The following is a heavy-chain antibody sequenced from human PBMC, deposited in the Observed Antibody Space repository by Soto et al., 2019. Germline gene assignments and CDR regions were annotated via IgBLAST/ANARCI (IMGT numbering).Heavy chain of an antibody. CDR3: ARYAAVAGILDY. J-gene: IGHJ4*02. Sequence: SETLSLTCTVSGGSISSYYWSWIRQPPGKGLEWIGNIYYSGSTNYNPSLKSRVTLSVDTSKNQFSLTLSSVTAADTAVYYCARYAAVAGILDYWGQGTLVTVSS. CDR1: GGSISSYY. V-gene: IGHV4-59*08. D-gene: IGHD6-19*01. CDR2: IYYSGST.